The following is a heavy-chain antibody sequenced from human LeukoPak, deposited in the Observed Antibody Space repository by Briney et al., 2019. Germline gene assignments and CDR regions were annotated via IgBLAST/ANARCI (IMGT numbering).Heavy chain of an antibody. Sequence: GASVKVSCKASGYTFTSYGISWVRQAPGQGLEWMGWISAYSGDTNYAQKLQDRVTMTTDTSTSTAYMELRSLRSDDTAVYYCAKVQGLSGTIPDYWAREPWSPSPQ. V-gene: IGHV1-18*01. D-gene: IGHD1-20*01. CDR2: ISAYSGDT. CDR1: GYTFTSYG. CDR3: AKVQGLSGTIPDY. J-gene: IGHJ4*02.